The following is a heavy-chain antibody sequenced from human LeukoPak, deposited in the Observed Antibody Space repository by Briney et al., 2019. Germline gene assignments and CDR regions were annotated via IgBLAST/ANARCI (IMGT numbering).Heavy chain of an antibody. CDR1: GVSISSSSYY. CDR3: ARHADSGFWELAFDY. V-gene: IGHV4-39*01. J-gene: IGHJ4*02. D-gene: IGHD3-10*01. CDR2: IYYSRST. Sequence: SETLSLTCSVSGVSISSSSYYWGWIRQPPGKGLEWIGSIYYSRSTYYNPSLKSRVTISVDTSKNQFSLKLSSVTAADTAVYCSARHADSGFWELAFDYWGQGTLVTVSS.